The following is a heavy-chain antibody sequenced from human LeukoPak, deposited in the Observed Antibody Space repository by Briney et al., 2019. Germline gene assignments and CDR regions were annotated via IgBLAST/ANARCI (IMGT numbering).Heavy chain of an antibody. CDR3: ATTRGLSDPLVYYFDY. J-gene: IGHJ4*02. Sequence: GESLKISCKGSVYSFTSYCIGWVRQMPGKGLDWMGIIYPGDSDTRYSPSFQGQVTISADKSISTAYLQWSSLKASDTAMYYCATTRGLSDPLVYYFDYWGQGTLVTVSS. D-gene: IGHD2-2*01. V-gene: IGHV5-51*01. CDR2: IYPGDSDT. CDR1: VYSFTSYC.